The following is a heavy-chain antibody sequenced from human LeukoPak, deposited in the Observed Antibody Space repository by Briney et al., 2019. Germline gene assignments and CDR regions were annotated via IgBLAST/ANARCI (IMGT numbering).Heavy chain of an antibody. CDR3: ASRGSYRGYCYFDL. V-gene: IGHV4-31*03. J-gene: IGHJ2*01. CDR1: GGSISSGGYS. D-gene: IGHD3-16*02. CDR2: IYYSGST. Sequence: TSQTLSLTCTVSGGSISSGGYSWSWIRQHPGKGLEWIGYIYYSGSTYYNPSLKSRVTISVDTSKNQFSLKLSSVTAADTAVYYCASRGSYRGYCYFDLWGRGTLVTVSS.